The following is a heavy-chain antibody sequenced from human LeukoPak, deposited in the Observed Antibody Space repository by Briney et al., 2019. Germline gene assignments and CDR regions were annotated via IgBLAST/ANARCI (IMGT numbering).Heavy chain of an antibody. CDR1: GSSFNTYY. V-gene: IGHV4-4*07. J-gene: IGHJ4*02. Sequence: SETLSLTCSVSGSSFNTYYWSWIRQPAGKGLEWIGRIHTSGSADYSPSLQSRVTISVDMSKKEFSLKLTSVTAADTAVYYCTRDIVYLIDEDYGWGQGILVTVSS. CDR3: TRDIVYLIDEDYG. CDR2: IHTSGSA. D-gene: IGHD4-17*01.